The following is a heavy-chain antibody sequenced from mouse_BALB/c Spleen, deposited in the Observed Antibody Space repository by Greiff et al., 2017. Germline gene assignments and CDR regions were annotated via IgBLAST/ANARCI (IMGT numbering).Heavy chain of an antibody. V-gene: IGHV5-6-5*01. CDR2: ISSGGST. CDR3: ARGNYDYDDAMDY. D-gene: IGHD2-4*01. CDR1: GFTFSSYA. Sequence: EVKLMESGGGLVKPGGSLKLSCAASGFTFSSYAMSWVRQTPEKRLEWVASISSGGSTYYPDSVKGRFTISRDNARNILYLQMSSLRSEDTAMYYCARGNYDYDDAMDYWGQGTSVTVSS. J-gene: IGHJ4*01.